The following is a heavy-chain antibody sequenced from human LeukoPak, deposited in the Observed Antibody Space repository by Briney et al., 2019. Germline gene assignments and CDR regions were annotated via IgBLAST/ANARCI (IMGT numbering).Heavy chain of an antibody. Sequence: ASVKVSCKASGYTFTSYGISWVRQAPGQGLEWMGWISAYNGNTNYAQKLQGRVTMTTDTSTSTAYMELRSLRSDDTAVYYCARRAGVCGGDCYSSYYYYMDVWGKGTTVTVSS. CDR2: ISAYNGNT. J-gene: IGHJ6*03. CDR3: ARRAGVCGGDCYSSYYYYMDV. V-gene: IGHV1-18*01. CDR1: GYTFTSYG. D-gene: IGHD2-21*02.